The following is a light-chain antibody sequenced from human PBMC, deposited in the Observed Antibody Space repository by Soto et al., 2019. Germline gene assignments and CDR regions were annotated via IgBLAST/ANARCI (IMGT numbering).Light chain of an antibody. CDR2: GAS. CDR3: QQYNTWLWT. CDR1: QSINAH. V-gene: IGKV3-15*01. J-gene: IGKJ1*01. Sequence: EVVMTQSPATLSVSPGERVTLSCRASQSINAHLAWYQHKPGQAPRLLIHGASTRATGIPARFSGSGFGTEFILTLSSLQSEDFAVYYCQQYNTWLWTFGQGTKVEIQ.